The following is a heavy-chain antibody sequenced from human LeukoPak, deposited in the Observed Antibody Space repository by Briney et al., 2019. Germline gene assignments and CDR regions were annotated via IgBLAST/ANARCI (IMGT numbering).Heavy chain of an antibody. CDR3: ARDSTSLGAFAI. Sequence: ASVKVSCKASGYAFTAYYLHWVRQAPGQGLEWMGRINPDSGDTNYAQKFQGRVTMTRDTSTTTAYMDLTRLGSDDTAIYYCARDSTSLGAFAIWGRGTVVTVSS. CDR2: INPDSGDT. CDR1: GYAFTAYY. V-gene: IGHV1-2*06. J-gene: IGHJ3*02. D-gene: IGHD1-1*01.